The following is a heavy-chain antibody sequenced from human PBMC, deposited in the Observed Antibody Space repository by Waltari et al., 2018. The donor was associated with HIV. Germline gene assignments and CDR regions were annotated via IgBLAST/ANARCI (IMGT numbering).Heavy chain of an antibody. V-gene: IGHV4-59*01. D-gene: IGHD3-10*01. CDR1: GGSISSYY. CDR3: ASSILWFGELFGMDV. CDR2: IYYSGST. J-gene: IGHJ6*02. Sequence: QVQLQESGPGLVKPSETLSLTCTVSGGSISSYYWSWIRQPPGKGLEWIGYIYYSGSTNYTPSLKSRVTISVDTSKNQFSLKLSSVTAADTAVYYCASSILWFGELFGMDVWGQGTTVTVSS.